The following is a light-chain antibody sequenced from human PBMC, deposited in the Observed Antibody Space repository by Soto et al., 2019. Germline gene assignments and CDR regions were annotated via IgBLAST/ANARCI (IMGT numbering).Light chain of an antibody. CDR1: SVDVGAYDF. CDR3: SSFTTSHPYI. CDR2: VVS. V-gene: IGLV2-11*01. Sequence: QSVLTQPHSVSGSPGQSVTISCTGTSVDVGAYDFVSWYQQHPGKAPKLLIYVVSGRPSGVPDRFSGSKSGNAASLTISGLQAEDEADYYCSSFTTSHPYIFGTGTKVTVL. J-gene: IGLJ1*01.